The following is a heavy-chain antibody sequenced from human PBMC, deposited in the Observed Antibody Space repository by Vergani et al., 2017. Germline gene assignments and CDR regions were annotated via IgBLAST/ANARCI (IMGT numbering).Heavy chain of an antibody. CDR2: TT. V-gene: IGHV3-15*05. CDR1: GFTFTDAW. D-gene: IGHD2-21*01. CDR3: TTDLATPSPPDGRDYFDH. J-gene: IGHJ4*02. Sequence: EVQLVESGGGLVKSGGSLRLSCVASGFTFTDAWMSWVRQAPGKGLEWIDTTEYAPSVKGRFIISRDDSRNTLYLDVISLETEDTAVYYCTTDLATPSPPDGRDYFDHWGQGTLVTVSS.